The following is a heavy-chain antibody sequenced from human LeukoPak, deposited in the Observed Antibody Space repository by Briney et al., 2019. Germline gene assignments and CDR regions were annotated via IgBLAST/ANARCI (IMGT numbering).Heavy chain of an antibody. V-gene: IGHV3-7*01. D-gene: IGHD3-10*01. Sequence: GGSLRLSCAASEFTFSSYWMSWVREAPGKGLEWVANIKQDGSEKYYVDSVKGRFTISRDTNTLYLQMNSLRAEDTAVYYCARKSDSLLVREGDCWGQGTLVTVSS. J-gene: IGHJ4*02. CDR2: IKQDGSEK. CDR3: ARKSDSLLVREGDC. CDR1: EFTFSSYW.